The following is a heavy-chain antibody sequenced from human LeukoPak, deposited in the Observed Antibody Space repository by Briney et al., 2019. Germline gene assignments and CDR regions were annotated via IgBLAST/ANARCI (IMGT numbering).Heavy chain of an antibody. CDR1: GGTFSSYA. Sequence: ASVKVSCKASGGTFSSYAISWVRQAPGQGLEWMGWINTNTGNPTYAQGFTGRFVFSLDTSVSTAYLQISSLKAEDTAVYYCARGRIAAAGNLIYWGQGTLVTVSS. CDR3: ARGRIAAAGNLIY. D-gene: IGHD6-13*01. J-gene: IGHJ4*02. V-gene: IGHV7-4-1*02. CDR2: INTNTGNP.